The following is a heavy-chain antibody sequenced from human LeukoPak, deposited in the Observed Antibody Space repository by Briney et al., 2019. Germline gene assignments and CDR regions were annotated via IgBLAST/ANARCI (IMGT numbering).Heavy chain of an antibody. CDR3: AKGIAAASYYMDV. Sequence: GGSLRLSCAASGFTFSSYAMSWVRQAPGKGLEWVSLISWDGGSTYYADSVKGRFTISRDNSKNSLYLQMNSLRAEDTALYYCAKGIAAASYYMDVWGKGTTVTVSS. CDR2: ISWDGGST. D-gene: IGHD6-13*01. V-gene: IGHV3-43D*03. J-gene: IGHJ6*03. CDR1: GFTFSSYA.